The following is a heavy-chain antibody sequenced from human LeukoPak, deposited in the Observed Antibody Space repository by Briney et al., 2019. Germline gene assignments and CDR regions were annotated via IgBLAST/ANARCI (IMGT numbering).Heavy chain of an antibody. J-gene: IGHJ5*02. CDR2: INPNSGDT. CDR3: ARALYSGNQRNWFDP. CDR1: GYTLTELS. D-gene: IGHD6-13*01. Sequence: ASVKVSCKVSGYTLTELSMHWVRQAPGRGLEWMGWINPNSGDTHYAQNFQARVTMTRDTSISTVYMDLSRLRSDDTAVYYCARALYSGNQRNWFDPWGQGTLVTVSS. V-gene: IGHV1-2*02.